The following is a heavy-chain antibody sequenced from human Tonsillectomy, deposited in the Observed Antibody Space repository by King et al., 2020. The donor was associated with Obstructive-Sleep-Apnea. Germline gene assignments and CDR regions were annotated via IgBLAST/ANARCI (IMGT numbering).Heavy chain of an antibody. D-gene: IGHD3-22*01. CDR2: IYYTGTT. J-gene: IGHJ4*02. CDR3: ARLLWDSSGYFLPYCFDY. V-gene: IGHV4-59*01. CDR1: GDSISGYY. Sequence: QLQESGPGLVKPSETLSLTCTVSGDSISGYYWSWIRQPQGKGLEWIGYIYYTGTTNYNPSLKSRLTISVDTSKNQFSLQLSSVTPADTAVYYCARLLWDSSGYFLPYCFDYWGQGTPVTVSS.